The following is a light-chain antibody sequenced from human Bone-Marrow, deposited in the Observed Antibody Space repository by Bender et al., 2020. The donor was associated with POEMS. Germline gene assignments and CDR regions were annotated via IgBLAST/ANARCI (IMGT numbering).Light chain of an antibody. V-gene: IGLV2-23*02. CDR1: SSDVGSYNL. CDR3: CSYAGSYTHV. J-gene: IGLJ1*01. CDR2: EVR. Sequence: QSVLTQPASVSGSPGQSITISCTGTSSDVGSYNLVSWYQQHPGKAPKLLIYEVRKRPSGVSNRFSGSKSDNTASLTISGLQAEDEADFYCCSYAGSYTHVFGTGTKVTVL.